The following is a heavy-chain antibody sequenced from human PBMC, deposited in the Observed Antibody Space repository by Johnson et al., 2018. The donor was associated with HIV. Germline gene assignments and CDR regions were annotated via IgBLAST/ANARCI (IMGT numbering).Heavy chain of an antibody. D-gene: IGHD5-12*01. CDR3: GCAVGYEWAGVFDM. V-gene: IGHV3-30-3*01. J-gene: IGHJ3*02. CDR2: ISYDGSNK. Sequence: QVQVVESGGGVVQPGRSLRLSCAASGFTFSSYAMYCVRQAPGKGLEWVAVISYDGSNKYYADSVKGRFTISRDDPNTIAYLQMDSLKTEDTAMYFCGCAVGYEWAGVFDMWGQGTMVTVSS. CDR1: GFTFSSYA.